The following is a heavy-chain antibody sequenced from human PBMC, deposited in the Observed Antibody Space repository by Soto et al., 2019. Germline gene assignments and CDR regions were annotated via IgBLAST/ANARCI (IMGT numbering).Heavy chain of an antibody. D-gene: IGHD6-25*01. CDR2: ISFDGANT. Sequence: PGGSLRLSCGVSGFTFSSYNMHWVRQAPGEGLEWVAVISFDGANTFYADSVKGRFTISRDISRDTLYLQMSRLRVEDTAVYYCARDGYNRGGFDYWGQGTLVTVSS. CDR3: ARDGYNRGGFDY. V-gene: IGHV3-30-3*01. CDR1: GFTFSSYN. J-gene: IGHJ4*02.